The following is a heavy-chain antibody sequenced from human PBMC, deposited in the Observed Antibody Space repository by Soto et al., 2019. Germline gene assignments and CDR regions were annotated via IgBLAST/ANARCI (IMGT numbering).Heavy chain of an antibody. Sequence: GGSLRLSCAASGFTFSSYAMSWVRQAPGKGLEWVSAISGSGGSTYYADSVKGRFTISRDNSKNTLYLRMNSLRAEDTAVYYCAKDRALRYFDWGDDWFDPWGQGTLVTVSS. CDR1: GFTFSSYA. V-gene: IGHV3-23*01. D-gene: IGHD3-9*01. CDR2: ISGSGGST. CDR3: AKDRALRYFDWGDDWFDP. J-gene: IGHJ5*02.